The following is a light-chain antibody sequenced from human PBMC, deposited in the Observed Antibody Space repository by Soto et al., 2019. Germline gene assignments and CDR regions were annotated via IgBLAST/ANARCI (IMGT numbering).Light chain of an antibody. Sequence: EIVMTQSPATLSVSPGERATLSCRASQSVSSNLAWYQQKPGQAPSLLIYEASTRATDIPARFSGSGSGTEFTLTISSLQSEVFAVYYCQQYNKWPPLTFGGGTKVEIK. V-gene: IGKV3-15*01. CDR1: QSVSSN. J-gene: IGKJ4*01. CDR2: EAS. CDR3: QQYNKWPPLT.